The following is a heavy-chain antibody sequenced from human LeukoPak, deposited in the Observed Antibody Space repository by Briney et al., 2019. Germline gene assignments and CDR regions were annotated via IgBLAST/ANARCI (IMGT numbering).Heavy chain of an antibody. CDR1: GFTFSSYG. Sequence: GGSLRLSCAASGFTFSSYGMSWIRQAPGKGLEWVSYISSSGSTIYYADSVKGRFTISRDNAKNSLYLQMNSLRAEDTAVYYCAKRDVYGWHFDYWGQGTLVTVSS. V-gene: IGHV3-48*04. CDR2: ISSSGSTI. J-gene: IGHJ4*02. D-gene: IGHD3-10*01. CDR3: AKRDVYGWHFDY.